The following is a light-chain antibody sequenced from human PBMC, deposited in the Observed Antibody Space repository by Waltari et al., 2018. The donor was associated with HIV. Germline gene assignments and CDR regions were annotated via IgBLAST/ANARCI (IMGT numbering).Light chain of an antibody. Sequence: QSVLTPPPSASGTPGQRVTIPCSGISPKPVIHDFPWYQHRPGTAPKLLIFTNNQRPSWVPDRFPASKSGTPASLAISALQSDDEADYDCAAWDGSLRGGVFGGGTKLTV. J-gene: IGLJ3*02. V-gene: IGLV1-47*01. CDR2: TNN. CDR1: SPKPVIHD. CDR3: AAWDGSLRGGV.